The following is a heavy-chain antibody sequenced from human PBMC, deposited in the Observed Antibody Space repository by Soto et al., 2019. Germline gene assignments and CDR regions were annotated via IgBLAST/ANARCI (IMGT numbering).Heavy chain of an antibody. CDR3: VRDKHWAFDI. J-gene: IGHJ3*02. Sequence: QVVESGGGLVQPGGSLRLSCAASGFTFISYSFNWVRQAPGKGLEWISYINNGGNLYADSVRGRFTISRDNAKNSVYLQMDSLRDEDTAVYYCVRDKHWAFDIWGPGTMVTVSS. V-gene: IGHV3-48*02. CDR2: INNGGN. CDR1: GFTFISYS.